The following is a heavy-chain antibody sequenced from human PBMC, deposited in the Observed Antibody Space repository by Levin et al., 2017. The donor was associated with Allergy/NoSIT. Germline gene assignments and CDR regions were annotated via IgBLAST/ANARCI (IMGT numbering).Heavy chain of an antibody. CDR2: IKQDGSEK. J-gene: IGHJ4*02. CDR1: GFTFSSHW. CDR3: ARDSHTYHYDSSGYYPMYYFDY. V-gene: IGHV3-7*01. D-gene: IGHD3-22*01. Sequence: GESLKISCAASGFTFSSHWMSWVRQAPGKGLEWVANIKQDGSEKYYMDSVKGRFTISRDNAKNSLYLQMNSLRAEDTAVYYCARDSHTYHYDSSGYYPMYYFDYWGQGTLVTVSS.